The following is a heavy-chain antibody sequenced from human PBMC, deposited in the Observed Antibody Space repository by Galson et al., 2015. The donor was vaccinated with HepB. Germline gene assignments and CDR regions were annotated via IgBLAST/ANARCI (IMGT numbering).Heavy chain of an antibody. CDR3: ARAILSLRIAVAGPVYGMDV. CDR1: GFTVSSNY. Sequence: SLRLSCAASGFTVSSNYMSWVRQAPGKGLEWVSVIYSGGSTYYADSVKGRFTISRGNSKNTLYLQMNSLRAEDTAVYYCARAILSLRIAVAGPVYGMDVWGQGTTVTVSS. J-gene: IGHJ6*02. V-gene: IGHV3-66*01. D-gene: IGHD6-19*01. CDR2: IYSGGST.